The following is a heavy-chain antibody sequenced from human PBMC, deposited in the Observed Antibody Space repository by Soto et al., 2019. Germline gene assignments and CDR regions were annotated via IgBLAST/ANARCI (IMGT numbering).Heavy chain of an antibody. Sequence: GGSQRLSCAASGFPFSSYSMNWVRPDPGKGLEWVSSISSSSSYIYYADSVKGRFTISRDNAKNSLYLQMNSLRAEDTAVYYCARDPPYSSDYDAFDIWGQGTMVTVSS. CDR3: ARDPPYSSDYDAFDI. CDR2: ISSSSSYI. CDR1: GFPFSSYS. D-gene: IGHD6-25*01. J-gene: IGHJ3*02. V-gene: IGHV3-21*01.